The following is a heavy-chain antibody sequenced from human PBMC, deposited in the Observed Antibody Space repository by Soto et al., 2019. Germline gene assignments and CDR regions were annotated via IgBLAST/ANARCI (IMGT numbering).Heavy chain of an antibody. CDR1: GFTFSSYW. D-gene: IGHD3-16*02. J-gene: IGHJ4*02. Sequence: GGSLRLSCAASGFTFSSYWMSWVRQAPGKGLEWVASIKEDGSETYNVDSVKGRFTISRDNAKTSLYLQMNSLRADDTAVYHCAREGSSIWGRYRKDYWGQGTLVTVSS. CDR3: AREGSSIWGRYRKDY. V-gene: IGHV3-7*01. CDR2: IKEDGSET.